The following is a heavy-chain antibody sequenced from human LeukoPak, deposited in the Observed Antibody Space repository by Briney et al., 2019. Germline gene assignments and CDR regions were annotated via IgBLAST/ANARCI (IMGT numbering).Heavy chain of an antibody. CDR2: IYHSGST. CDR3: ARANYDFWSGYYGDY. V-gene: IGHV4-38-2*02. D-gene: IGHD3-3*01. J-gene: IGHJ4*02. CDR1: GYSISSGYY. Sequence: PSETLSLTCTVSGYSISSGYYWGWIRQPPGKGLEWIGSIYHSGSTYYNPSLKSRVTISVDTSKNQFSLKLSSVTAADTAVYYCARANYDFWSGYYGDYWGQGTLVTVSS.